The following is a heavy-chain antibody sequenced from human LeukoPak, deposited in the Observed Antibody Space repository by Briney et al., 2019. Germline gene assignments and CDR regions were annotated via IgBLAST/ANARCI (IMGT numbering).Heavy chain of an antibody. D-gene: IGHD2-2*01. V-gene: IGHV1-8*01. CDR1: GYTFTSYD. J-gene: IGHJ5*02. Sequence: ASVKVSCKASGYTFTSYDINWVRQATGQGLEWMGWMNPNSGNTGYAQKVQGRVTMTRNTSISTAYMELSSLRSEDTAVYYCARGRLGYCSSTSCYAGWFDPWGQGTLVTVSS. CDR3: ARGRLGYCSSTSCYAGWFDP. CDR2: MNPNSGNT.